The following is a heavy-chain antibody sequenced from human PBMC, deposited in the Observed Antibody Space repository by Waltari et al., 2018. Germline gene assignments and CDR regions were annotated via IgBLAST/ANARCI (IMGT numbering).Heavy chain of an antibody. V-gene: IGHV4-59*01. J-gene: IGHJ3*02. CDR3: ARVSNAAGTGAFDI. Sequence: QVQLQESGPGLVKPSETLSLTCTVSGGSISSYYWSWIRQLPGKGLEWIGYIYYSGSTNYNPSLKSRVTISVDTSKNQFSLKLSSVTAADTAVYYCARVSNAAGTGAFDIWGQGTMVTVSS. CDR1: GGSISSYY. CDR2: IYYSGST. D-gene: IGHD6-13*01.